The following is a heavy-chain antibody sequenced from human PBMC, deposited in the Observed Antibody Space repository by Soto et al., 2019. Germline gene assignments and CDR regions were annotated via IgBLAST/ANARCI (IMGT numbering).Heavy chain of an antibody. CDR2: IYSGGST. V-gene: IGHV3-66*01. J-gene: IGHJ4*02. CDR1: GFTVSSNY. Sequence: EVQLVESGGGLVQPGGSLRLSCAASGFTVSSNYMSWVRQAPGKGLEWVSVIYSGGSTYYADSVKGRFTISRDNSKNTLYLQMNSLRAEDTAVYYCARERRGVGATTSFDYWGQGTLVTVSS. CDR3: ARERRGVGATTSFDY. D-gene: IGHD1-26*01.